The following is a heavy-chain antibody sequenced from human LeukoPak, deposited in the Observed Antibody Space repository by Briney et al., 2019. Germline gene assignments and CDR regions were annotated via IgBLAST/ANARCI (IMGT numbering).Heavy chain of an antibody. CDR2: INPNSGGT. D-gene: IGHD4-17*01. V-gene: IGHV1-2*06. CDR1: GYTFTGYY. Sequence: GASVKVSCKASGYTFTGYYMHWVRQAPGQGLEWMGRINPNSGGTNYAQKFQGRVTMTRDTAISTAYMELSRLRSDDTAVYYCARPTTVTEIDYWGQGTLVTVSS. J-gene: IGHJ4*02. CDR3: ARPTTVTEIDY.